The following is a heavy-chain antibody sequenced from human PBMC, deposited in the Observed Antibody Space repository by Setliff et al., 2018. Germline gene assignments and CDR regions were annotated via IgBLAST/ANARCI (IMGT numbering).Heavy chain of an antibody. CDR2: VDHSGST. Sequence: ESLKISCAASGFTFTNYAMNWIRQAPGKGLEWIGYVDHSGSTNFSPSLKSRGTISVDTSKTQVSLTLRSVTAADTAVYYCARDYQGGWFDPWGPGTLVTVSS. J-gene: IGHJ5*02. CDR1: GFTFTNYA. CDR3: ARDYQGGWFDP. D-gene: IGHD3-16*01. V-gene: IGHV4-59*01.